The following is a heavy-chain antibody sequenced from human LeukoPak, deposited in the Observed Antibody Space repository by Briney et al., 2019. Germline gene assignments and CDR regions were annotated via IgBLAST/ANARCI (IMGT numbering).Heavy chain of an antibody. D-gene: IGHD4-11*01. CDR3: ARVLQPYYYYMDV. Sequence: PSETLSLTCTVSGGSISSYYWSWIRQPPGKGLEWIGYIYYSGSTNYNPSLKSRVTISVDTSKNQFSLKLSSVTAADTAVYYCARVLQPYYYYMDVWGKGTTVTVSS. CDR1: GGSISSYY. V-gene: IGHV4-59*01. J-gene: IGHJ6*03. CDR2: IYYSGST.